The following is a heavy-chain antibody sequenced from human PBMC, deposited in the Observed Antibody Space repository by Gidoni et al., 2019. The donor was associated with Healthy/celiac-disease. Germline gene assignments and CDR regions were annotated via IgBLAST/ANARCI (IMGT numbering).Heavy chain of an antibody. Sequence: QVQLQESGPGLVKPSGTLSLTCAVSGGSISSSNWLCWVRQPPGKGLEWIGEIYHSGSTNYNPSLKSRVTISVDKSKNQFSLKLSSVTAADTAEYYCARDSRITIFGVVTDDDAFDIWGQGTMVTVSS. D-gene: IGHD3-3*01. J-gene: IGHJ3*02. CDR3: ARDSRITIFGVVTDDDAFDI. V-gene: IGHV4-4*02. CDR1: GGSISSSNW. CDR2: IYHSGST.